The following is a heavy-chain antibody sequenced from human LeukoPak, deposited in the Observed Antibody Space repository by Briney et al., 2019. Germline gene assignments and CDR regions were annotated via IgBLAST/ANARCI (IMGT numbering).Heavy chain of an antibody. CDR1: GYSLTTRGVG. D-gene: IGHD3-10*01. CDR2: IYWDDDK. Sequence: SGPTLLKPTQTLTLTSTLSGYSLTTRGVGGGWIRQPPGKALEWLSLIYWDDDKRYTPSLKSRLTITKDTSKNQVVLTMTNMDPVDTATYYCAHSPYGSGTSRFYFDYWGQGTLVTVSS. CDR3: AHSPYGSGTSRFYFDY. J-gene: IGHJ4*02. V-gene: IGHV2-5*02.